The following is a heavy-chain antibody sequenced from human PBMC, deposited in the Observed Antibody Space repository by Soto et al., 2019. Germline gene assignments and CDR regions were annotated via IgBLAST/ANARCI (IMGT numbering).Heavy chain of an antibody. V-gene: IGHV1-69*13. Sequence: SVKVSCKASGGTFSSYAISWVRQAPGQGLEWMGGIIPIFGTANYAQKFQGRVTITADESTSTAYMELSSLRSEDTAVYYCARDIGVVVVVATRYYGVDVWGQGTTVTVSS. J-gene: IGHJ6*02. D-gene: IGHD2-15*01. CDR1: GGTFSSYA. CDR3: ARDIGVVVVVATRYYGVDV. CDR2: IIPIFGTA.